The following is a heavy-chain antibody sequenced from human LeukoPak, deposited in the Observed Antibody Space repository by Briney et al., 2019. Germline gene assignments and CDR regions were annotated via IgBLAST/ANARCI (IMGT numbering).Heavy chain of an antibody. J-gene: IGHJ4*02. D-gene: IGHD6-19*01. CDR2: IYYSGST. V-gene: IGHV4-61*01. CDR3: ARGRSGWVRSDY. CDR1: GGSVSSGYYY. Sequence: TSETLSLTCTVSGGSVSSGYYYWNWIRQPPGKGLEWIGYIYYSGSTNYNPSLKSRVTISVDTSKNQFSLKLSSVTAADTAVYYCARGRSGWVRSDYWGQGTLVTVSS.